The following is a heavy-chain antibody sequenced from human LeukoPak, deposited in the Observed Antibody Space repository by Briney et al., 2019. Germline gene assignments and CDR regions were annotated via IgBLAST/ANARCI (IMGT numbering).Heavy chain of an antibody. J-gene: IGHJ4*02. Sequence: SETLSLTCTVSGGSFTSADNYCSWLRQPPGKGLEWIGYIHYSGSTFYNPSLKSRVTMSVDTSKNQFSLKLNSVTAADTAVYYCARGELLYDYWGQGTLVTVSS. D-gene: IGHD2-21*02. CDR3: ARGELLYDY. CDR2: IHYSGST. CDR1: GGSFTSADNY. V-gene: IGHV4-30-4*01.